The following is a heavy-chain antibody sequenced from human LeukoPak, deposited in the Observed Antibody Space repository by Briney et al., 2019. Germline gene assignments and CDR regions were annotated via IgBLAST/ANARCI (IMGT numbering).Heavy chain of an antibody. CDR1: GGSISSYY. D-gene: IGHD5-12*01. CDR3: ARDGYSGNDGL. J-gene: IGHJ4*02. Sequence: PSETLSLTCTLSGGSISSYYWSWIRQPPGKGLEWIGYIYHSGSTKYKPPLKSRVTISVDTSKSQFSLKLSSVTAADTAVYYCARDGYSGNDGLWGQGTLVTVSS. V-gene: IGHV4-59*01. CDR2: IYHSGST.